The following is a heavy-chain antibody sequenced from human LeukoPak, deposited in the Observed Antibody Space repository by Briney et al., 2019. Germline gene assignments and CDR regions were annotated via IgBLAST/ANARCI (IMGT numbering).Heavy chain of an antibody. V-gene: IGHV4-4*07. CDR1: GGSISSYY. D-gene: IGHD5-12*01. J-gene: IGHJ6*02. CDR2: IYTSGST. CDR3: ARAGYSGYDTNPYYYYTMDV. Sequence: SETLSLTCTVSGGSISSYYWSWVRQPAGKGLEWIGRIYTSGSTNYNPSLKSRVTMSLDTSKNQFSLKLSSVTAADTAVYYWARAGYSGYDTNPYYYYTMDVWGQGTTVTVSS.